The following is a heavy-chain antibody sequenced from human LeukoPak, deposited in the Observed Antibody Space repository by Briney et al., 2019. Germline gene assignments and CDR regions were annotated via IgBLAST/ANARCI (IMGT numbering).Heavy chain of an antibody. CDR3: AKAVWNDGAFDI. CDR1: GFTFSSYG. D-gene: IGHD1-1*01. CDR2: IWYDGSNK. V-gene: IGHV3-33*06. Sequence: TGRSLRLSCAASGFTFSSYGMHWVRQAPGKGLEWVAVIWYDGSNKYYADSVKGRFTISRDNSKNTLYLQMNSLRAEDTAVYYCAKAVWNDGAFDIWGQGTMVTVSS. J-gene: IGHJ3*02.